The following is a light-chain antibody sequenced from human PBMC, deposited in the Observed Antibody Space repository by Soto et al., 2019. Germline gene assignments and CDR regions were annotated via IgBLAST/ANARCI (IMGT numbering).Light chain of an antibody. CDR3: SSYTSSSTYVV. V-gene: IGLV2-14*01. Sequence: QSALTQPASVSGSPGQSITISCIGTSSDVGGYNYVSWYQQHPGKAPKLMIYDVSNRPSGVSNRFSGSKSGNTASLTISGLQAEDEADYHCSSYTSSSTYVVFGGGTKFTVL. CDR1: SSDVGGYNY. CDR2: DVS. J-gene: IGLJ2*01.